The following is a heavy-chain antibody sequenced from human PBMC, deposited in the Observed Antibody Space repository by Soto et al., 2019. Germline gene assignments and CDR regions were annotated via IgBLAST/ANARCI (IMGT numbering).Heavy chain of an antibody. CDR1: GFTFSSYG. Sequence: GGSLRLSCAASGFTFSSYGMHWVRQAPGKGLEWVAVISYDGSNKYYADSVKGRFTISRDNSKNTLYLQMNSLRAEDTAVYYCASCSSGWDFDYRGQGALVTVSS. D-gene: IGHD6-19*01. J-gene: IGHJ4*02. CDR3: ASCSSGWDFDY. V-gene: IGHV3-30*03. CDR2: ISYDGSNK.